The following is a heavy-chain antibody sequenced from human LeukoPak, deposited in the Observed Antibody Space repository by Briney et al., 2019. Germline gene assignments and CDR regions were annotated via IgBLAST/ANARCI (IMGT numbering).Heavy chain of an antibody. CDR3: ARGTGDY. Sequence: GASVKVSFTASVYTFTDYYIHWVRQAPGQGLEWMGWINPNSGGTNYAQKFQGRVTMTRDTSISTAYMELSSLRSDDTAVYYCARGTGDYWGQGTLVTVSS. D-gene: IGHD3-10*01. CDR1: VYTFTDYY. J-gene: IGHJ4*02. CDR2: INPNSGGT. V-gene: IGHV1-2*02.